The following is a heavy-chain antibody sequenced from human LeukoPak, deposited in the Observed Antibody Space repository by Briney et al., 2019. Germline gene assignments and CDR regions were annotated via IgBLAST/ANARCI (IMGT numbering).Heavy chain of an antibody. D-gene: IGHD3-10*01. V-gene: IGHV3-23*01. CDR3: AREYYASGGLDY. Sequence: GGSLGLSCAASGFTFSSYAMSWVRQAPGKGLEWVSAISGSGGSTYYADSVRGRFTISRDNSKITLYLQMNSLRVEDTAVYFCAREYYASGGLDYWGQGALVTVSS. J-gene: IGHJ4*02. CDR1: GFTFSSYA. CDR2: ISGSGGST.